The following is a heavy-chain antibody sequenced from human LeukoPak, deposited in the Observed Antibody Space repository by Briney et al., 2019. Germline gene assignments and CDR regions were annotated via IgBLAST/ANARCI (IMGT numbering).Heavy chain of an antibody. J-gene: IGHJ6*02. Sequence: ASVKVSCKASGYTFTGYCMHWVRQAPGQGLEWMGWINPNSGGTNYAQKFQGRVTMTRDTSISTAYMELSRLRSDDTAVYYCARDRIVPAADDYYYYGMDVWGQGTTVTVSS. CDR1: GYTFTGYC. D-gene: IGHD2-2*01. CDR2: INPNSGGT. V-gene: IGHV1-2*02. CDR3: ARDRIVPAADDYYYYGMDV.